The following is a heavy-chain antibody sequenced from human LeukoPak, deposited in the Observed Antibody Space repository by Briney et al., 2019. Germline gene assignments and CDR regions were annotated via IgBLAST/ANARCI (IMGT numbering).Heavy chain of an antibody. D-gene: IGHD4-17*01. Sequence: ASVKVSCKASGYTFTGYYIYWVRQAPGQGLEWMGWINPNTGGTNYAQKFQGRVTMTRDTSISVAYMELSRLRSDDTGVYYCVRDLVTSGPNHWGQGTMVTVSS. CDR2: INPNTGGT. CDR1: GYTFTGYY. J-gene: IGHJ3*01. CDR3: VRDLVTSGPNH. V-gene: IGHV1-2*02.